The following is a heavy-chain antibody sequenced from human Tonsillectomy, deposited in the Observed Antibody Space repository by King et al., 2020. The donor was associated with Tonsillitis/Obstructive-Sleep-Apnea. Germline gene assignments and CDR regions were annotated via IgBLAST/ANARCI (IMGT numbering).Heavy chain of an antibody. V-gene: IGHV3-30*04. J-gene: IGHJ6*02. D-gene: IGHD3-22*01. CDR2: ISYDGSNK. Sequence: VQLVESGGGVVQPGRSLRLSCAASGFTFSSYAMHWVRQAPGKGLEWVAVISYDGSNKYYADSVKGRFTISRDNSKNTLYLQMNSLRAEDTAVYYCARVVGTRGITRKVAIYSHYGMDVGGQGTTVTVSS. CDR3: ARVVGTRGITRKVAIYSHYGMDV. CDR1: GFTFSSYA.